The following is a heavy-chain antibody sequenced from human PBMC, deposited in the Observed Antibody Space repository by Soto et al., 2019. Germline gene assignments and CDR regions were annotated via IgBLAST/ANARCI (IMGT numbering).Heavy chain of an antibody. CDR3: AKGRGYCTSTSCYVGSDY. CDR2: ISGSGYST. J-gene: IGHJ4*02. CDR1: GFTFSSYV. Sequence: EVQLLESGGGLVQPGGSLRLSCAASGFTFSSYVMSWVRQAPGKGLEWVSAISGSGYSTYYADSVKGRFTISRDNSKNTLYLQMNSLRAEDTAVYYCAKGRGYCTSTSCYVGSDYWGQGTLVTVSS. D-gene: IGHD2-2*01. V-gene: IGHV3-23*01.